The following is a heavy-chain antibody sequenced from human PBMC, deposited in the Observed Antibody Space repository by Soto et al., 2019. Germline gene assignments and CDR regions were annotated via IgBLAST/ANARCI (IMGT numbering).Heavy chain of an antibody. J-gene: IGHJ5*02. CDR3: AHKVLGIAARPSEDNWFDP. CDR2: IYWNDDK. CDR1: GFSLSTSGVG. V-gene: IGHV2-5*01. D-gene: IGHD6-6*01. Sequence: QITLKESGPTLVKPTQTLTLTCTFSGFSLSTSGVGVGWIRQPPGKALEWLALIYWNDDKRYSPSLKSRLTITKDTSKNQVVLTMTNMDPVDTATYYCAHKVLGIAARPSEDNWFDPWGQGTLVTVSS.